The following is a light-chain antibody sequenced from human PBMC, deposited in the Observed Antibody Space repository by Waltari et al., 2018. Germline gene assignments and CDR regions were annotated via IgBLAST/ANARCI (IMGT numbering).Light chain of an antibody. CDR3: QQYXSTPFT. J-gene: IGKJ3*01. CDR2: WAS. Sequence: DIVXXXSPDSLAVSXGXRATIXXKSSXSVLYSSNNKNYLAWYQQKPGQPPKLLIYWASTRESGVPXXXSGSGXXTDFTLTIXXXQAEDVXXYXCQQYXSTPFTXXXXTKVDXK. V-gene: IGKV4-1*01. CDR1: XSVLYSSNNKNY.